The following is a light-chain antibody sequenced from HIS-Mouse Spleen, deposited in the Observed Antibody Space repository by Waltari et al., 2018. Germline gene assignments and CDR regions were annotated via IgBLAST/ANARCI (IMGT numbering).Light chain of an antibody. CDR2: EVS. CDR3: SSYTSSSPYVV. Sequence: QSALTQPASVSGSPGQSLTISCTGTSSDVVGSHYVSCYQQHPGKAPKPMIYEVSNRPSGVSNRFSGSKSGNTASLTISGLQAEDEADYYCSSYTSSSPYVVFGGGTKLTVL. V-gene: IGLV2-14*01. CDR1: SSDVVGSHY. J-gene: IGLJ2*01.